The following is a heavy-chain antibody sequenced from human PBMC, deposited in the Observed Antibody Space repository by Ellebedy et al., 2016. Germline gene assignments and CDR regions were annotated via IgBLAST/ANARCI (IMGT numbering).Heavy chain of an antibody. V-gene: IGHV1-18*01. CDR1: GYTFTSYG. Sequence: ASVKVSXXASGYTFTSYGISWVRQAPGQGLEWMGWISAYNGNTNYAQKLQGRVTMTTDTSTSTAYMELRSLRSDDTAVYYCARDGLHCSGGSCYSSHFDYWGQGTLVTVSS. CDR2: ISAYNGNT. D-gene: IGHD2-15*01. CDR3: ARDGLHCSGGSCYSSHFDY. J-gene: IGHJ4*02.